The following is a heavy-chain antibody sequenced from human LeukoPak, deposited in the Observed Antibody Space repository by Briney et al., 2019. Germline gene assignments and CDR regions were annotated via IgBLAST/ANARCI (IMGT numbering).Heavy chain of an antibody. D-gene: IGHD5-24*01. Sequence: SVKVSCKASGGTFISYAISWVRQAPGQGLEWMGGIIPIFGTASYAQKFQGRVTMTRDTSTSTVYMELSSLRSEDTAVYYCARDVTPRDGYNFDAFDIWGQGTMVTVSS. CDR3: ARDVTPRDGYNFDAFDI. V-gene: IGHV1-69*05. CDR1: GGTFISYA. J-gene: IGHJ3*02. CDR2: IIPIFGTA.